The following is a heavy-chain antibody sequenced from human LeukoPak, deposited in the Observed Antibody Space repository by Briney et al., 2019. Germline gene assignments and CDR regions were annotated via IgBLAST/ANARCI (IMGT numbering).Heavy chain of an antibody. CDR2: INSDGSTI. CDR3: AELGITMIGGV. V-gene: IGHV3-74*01. CDR1: GFTFSSYW. Sequence: GALRLSCAASGFTFSSYWMNWVRQAPGKGLVWVSRINSDGSTISYADSVKGRFTISRDNAKNSLYLQMNSLRAEDTAVYYCAELGITMIGGVWGKGTTVTISS. D-gene: IGHD3-10*02. J-gene: IGHJ6*04.